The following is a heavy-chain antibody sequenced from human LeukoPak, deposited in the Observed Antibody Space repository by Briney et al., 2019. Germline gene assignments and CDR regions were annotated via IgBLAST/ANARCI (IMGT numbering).Heavy chain of an antibody. CDR2: TYYTSKWEN. D-gene: IGHD3-3*01. V-gene: IGHV6-1*01. CDR3: ARGRVAYYGMDV. J-gene: IGHJ6*02. Sequence: SQTLSLTCAISGDSVSSNSAAWNWIRQSPSRGLEWLGRTYYTSKWENDYAVSVKRRITVHPDTSKNQFSLQLNSVTPEDTAVYYCARGRVAYYGMDVWGQGTTVTVSS. CDR1: GDSVSSNSAA.